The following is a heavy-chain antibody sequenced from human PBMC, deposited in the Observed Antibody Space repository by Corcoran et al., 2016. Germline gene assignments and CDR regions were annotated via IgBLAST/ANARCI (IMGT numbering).Heavy chain of an antibody. Sequence: QVQLQESGPGLVKPSGTLSLTCAVSGGSISSSNWWSWVRQPPGKGLEWIGEIYHSGSTNYNPSLKSRVTISVDKSKNQFSLKLSSVTAADKAVYYRAGRAAAATGGYYYYYYGMDVWGQGTTVTVSS. D-gene: IGHD6-13*01. CDR2: IYHSGST. CDR3: AGRAAAATGGYYYYYYGMDV. CDR1: GGSISSSNW. V-gene: IGHV4-4*02. J-gene: IGHJ6*02.